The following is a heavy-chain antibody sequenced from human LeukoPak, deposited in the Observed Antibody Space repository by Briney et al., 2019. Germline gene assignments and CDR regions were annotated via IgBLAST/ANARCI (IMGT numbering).Heavy chain of an antibody. CDR2: ISYDGSNK. V-gene: IGHV3-30-3*01. J-gene: IGHJ4*02. CDR1: GFTFSSYA. D-gene: IGHD5-24*01. CDR3: AKGPKLGDGFHCDS. Sequence: GSLRLSCAASGFTFSSYAMHWVRQAPGKGLEWVAVISYDGSNKYYADSVKGRFTISRDISKNTLYLQMNSLRVEDTAVYYCAKGPKLGDGFHCDSWGQGTLVTVSS.